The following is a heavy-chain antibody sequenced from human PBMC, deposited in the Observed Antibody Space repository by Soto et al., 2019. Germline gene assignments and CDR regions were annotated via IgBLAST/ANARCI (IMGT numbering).Heavy chain of an antibody. CDR2: ISAYNGNT. Sequence: QVQLVQSGAEVKKPGASVKVSCKASGYTFTTYGISWVRQAPGQGLEWMGWISAYNGNTNYAQKRQGRVTMTTDTSTNTAYMELMSLRSDDTAVYYCARDERLAALDDRFQETLDTVSS. CDR3: ARDERLAALDD. V-gene: IGHV1-18*01. D-gene: IGHD6-6*01. J-gene: IGHJ4*02. CDR1: GYTFTTYG.